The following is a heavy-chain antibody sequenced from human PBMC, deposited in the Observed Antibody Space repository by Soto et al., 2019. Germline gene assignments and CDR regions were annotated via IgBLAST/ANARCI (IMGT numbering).Heavy chain of an antibody. V-gene: IGHV4-31*03. CDR2: IYYSGST. D-gene: IGHD5-18*01. Sequence: SETLSLTCTVSGVSISSGGYYWSWIRQHPGKGLEWIGYIYYSGSTYYNPSLKSRVTISVDTSKNQFSLKLSSVTAANTAVYYCARGIIQYYYGMDVWGQGTTVTVSS. J-gene: IGHJ6*02. CDR3: ARGIIQYYYGMDV. CDR1: GVSISSGGYY.